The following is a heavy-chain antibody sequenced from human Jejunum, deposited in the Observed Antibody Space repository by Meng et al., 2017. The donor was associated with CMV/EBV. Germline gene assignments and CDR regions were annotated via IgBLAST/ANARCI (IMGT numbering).Heavy chain of an antibody. J-gene: IGHJ6*02. CDR1: FNTYA. CDR2: ISGSGDTT. CDR3: AKALMYSSGYYYYGMDV. D-gene: IGHD6-19*01. Sequence: FNTYAMTWVRQAPGKGLEWVSAISGSGDTTYYADSVKGRFTISRDNSKNTLYLQMNSLRAEDTAVYYCAKALMYSSGYYYYGMDVWGQGTTVTVSS. V-gene: IGHV3-23*01.